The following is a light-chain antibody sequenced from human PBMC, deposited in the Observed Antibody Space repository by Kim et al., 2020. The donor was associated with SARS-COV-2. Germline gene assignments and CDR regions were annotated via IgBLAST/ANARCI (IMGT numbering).Light chain of an antibody. CDR3: QHLKSFPLT. V-gene: IGKV1-9*01. CDR1: QGISSY. J-gene: IGKJ4*01. CDR2: AVS. Sequence: IQLTQSPSFLPASVGDRVTITCRASQGISSYLAWYQQKPGKAPKLLMYAVSTLQSEVPSRFSGSGSGTEFTLTISSLQPEDFATYYCQHLKSFPLTFGGGTKVDIK.